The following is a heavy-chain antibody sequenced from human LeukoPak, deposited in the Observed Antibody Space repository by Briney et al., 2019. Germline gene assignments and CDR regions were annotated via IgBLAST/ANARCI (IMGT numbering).Heavy chain of an antibody. CDR3: ASSRGRGGIAAPPNPF. D-gene: IGHD6-13*01. Sequence: HPGRSLRLSCAASGFTFSTYTMHWVRQAPGKGLEWVALISYDGSNKYYADSVKGRFTIFRDNSKNTLYLQMNSLRAEDTAVYYCASSRGRGGIAAPPNPFWGQGTLVTVSS. V-gene: IGHV3-30-3*01. CDR1: GFTFSTYT. CDR2: ISYDGSNK. J-gene: IGHJ4*02.